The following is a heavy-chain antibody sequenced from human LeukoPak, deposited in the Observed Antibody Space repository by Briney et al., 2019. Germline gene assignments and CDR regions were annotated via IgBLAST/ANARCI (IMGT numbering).Heavy chain of an antibody. J-gene: IGHJ6*02. CDR2: IYYSGST. Sequence: SQTLSLTCTVSGGSLSSGSYYWSWIRQPPGTGLEWIGYIYYSGSTNYNPSLKSRVTISVDTSKNQFSLKLSSVTAADTAVYYCARTSGSYFYYYGMDVWGQGTTVTVSS. V-gene: IGHV4-61*01. CDR3: ARTSGSYFYYYGMDV. CDR1: GGSLSSGSYY. D-gene: IGHD1-26*01.